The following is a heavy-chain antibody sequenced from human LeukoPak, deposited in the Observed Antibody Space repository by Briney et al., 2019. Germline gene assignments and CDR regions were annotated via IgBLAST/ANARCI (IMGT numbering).Heavy chain of an antibody. D-gene: IGHD1-26*01. Sequence: GGSLRLSCAASGFTFSSYGMHWVRQAPGKGLEWVAVISYDGSNKYYADSVKGRFTISRDNSKNTLYLQMNSLRAEDTAVYYCAKPLYSGSYYFDYWGQGTLVTVSS. CDR1: GFTFSSYG. V-gene: IGHV3-30*18. CDR3: AKPLYSGSYYFDY. J-gene: IGHJ4*02. CDR2: ISYDGSNK.